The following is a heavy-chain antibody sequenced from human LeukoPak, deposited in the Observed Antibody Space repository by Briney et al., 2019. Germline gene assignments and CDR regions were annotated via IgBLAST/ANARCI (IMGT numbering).Heavy chain of an antibody. D-gene: IGHD3-10*01. V-gene: IGHV4-38-2*02. CDR2: IYHSGST. J-gene: IGHJ6*03. Sequence: SETLSLTCTVPGYSISSGYYWDWIRPPPGKGLEWIGSIYHSGSTYYNPSLKSRVTISVDTTKNQFSLKLSSVTAADTAVYYCARLTKNDSGSFRFGKKKRGYMDVWGKGTTVTISS. CDR3: ARLTKNDSGSFRFGKKKRGYMDV. CDR1: GYSISSGYY.